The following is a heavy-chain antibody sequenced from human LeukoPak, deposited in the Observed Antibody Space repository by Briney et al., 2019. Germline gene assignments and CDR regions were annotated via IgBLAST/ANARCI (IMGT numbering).Heavy chain of an antibody. J-gene: IGHJ4*02. CDR2: IYYSGTT. V-gene: IGHV4-39*01. CDR3: ASGTEKYNWNALPDY. D-gene: IGHD1-1*01. CDR1: GGSISSSSYY. Sequence: SETLSLTCAVSGGSISSSSYYWGWIRQPPGKGLEWIGNIYYSGTTYYNPSLKSRVTMSVDTSKNQFSLKLSSVTAADTAVYYCASGTEKYNWNALPDYWGQGTLVTVSS.